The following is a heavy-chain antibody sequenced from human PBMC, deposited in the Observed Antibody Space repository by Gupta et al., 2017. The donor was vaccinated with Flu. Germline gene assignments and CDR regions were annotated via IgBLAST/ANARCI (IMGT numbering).Heavy chain of an antibody. CDR2: IAYDGSNK. J-gene: IGHJ4*02. D-gene: IGHD1-26*01. Sequence: WVRQAPGKGLEWGAVIAYDGSNKYYADSGKGRFRISRDNSKNTLYLQMNSLRAGDTAVYYCAKSSGATHFDYWGQGTLVTVSS. V-gene: IGHV3-30*18. CDR3: AKSSGATHFDY.